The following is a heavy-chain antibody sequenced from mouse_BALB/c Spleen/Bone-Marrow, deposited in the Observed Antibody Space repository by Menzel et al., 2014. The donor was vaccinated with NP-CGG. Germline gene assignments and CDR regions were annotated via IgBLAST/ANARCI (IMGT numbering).Heavy chain of an antibody. Sequence: VQGVESGAELAKPGASVKMSCKASGYTFTSYWMHWVKQRPGQGLEWIGYINPTSGYTEYNQKFKDKATLTADESSSTAYMQLGSLTSEDSAVYYCATGYYAMDSWGQGSSVTVSS. V-gene: IGHV1-7*01. CDR3: ATGYYAMDS. CDR2: INPTSGYT. J-gene: IGHJ4*01. CDR1: GYTFTSYW.